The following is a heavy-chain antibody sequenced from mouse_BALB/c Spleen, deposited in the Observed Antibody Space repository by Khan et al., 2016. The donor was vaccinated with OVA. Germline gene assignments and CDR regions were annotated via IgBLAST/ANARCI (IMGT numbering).Heavy chain of an antibody. Sequence: VQLQESGPGLVAPSQSLSITCTISGFSFTNYGIHWVRQPPGKGLEWLVVIWSDGSTSYNSALKSRLSISRDNSKSQVFLRMNSLQTDDTAMYYCARQPYFHYYIMDHWGQGTSVIVSS. V-gene: IGHV2-6-1*01. CDR1: GFSFTNYG. D-gene: IGHD2-10*01. CDR2: IWSDGST. CDR3: ARQPYFHYYIMDH. J-gene: IGHJ4*01.